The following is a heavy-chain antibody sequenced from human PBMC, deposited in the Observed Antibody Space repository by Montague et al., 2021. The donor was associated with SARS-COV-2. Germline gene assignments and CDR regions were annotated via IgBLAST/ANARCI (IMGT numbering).Heavy chain of an antibody. CDR3: ARVTLGGRDGRTRQYDGLDS. D-gene: IGHD3-16*01. J-gene: IGHJ4*02. Sequence: SETLSLTCTVSGGSISRYFWNWIRQTPGKGLEWMGYVHDIESSIYNPSLRSRITILLDTPKTQFSLRLNAVTAADTAVYYCARVTLGGRDGRTRQYDGLDSWGQGIMVTVSS. V-gene: IGHV4-59*01. CDR2: VHDIESS. CDR1: GGSISRYF.